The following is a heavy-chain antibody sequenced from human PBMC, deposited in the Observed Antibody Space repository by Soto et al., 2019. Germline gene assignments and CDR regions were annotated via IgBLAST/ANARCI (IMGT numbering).Heavy chain of an antibody. CDR2: IYYTGST. CDR3: ARGGSYGDFFDY. Sequence: SETLSLTCTVSGGSMSSNYWTWIRQSPGKGLEWIGYIYYTGSTKYNPSLKSRVTISLDTSKNQFSLRLTSVTSADTAVYYCARGGSYGDFFDYWGQGAQVTVSS. D-gene: IGHD4-17*01. CDR1: GGSMSSNY. J-gene: IGHJ4*02. V-gene: IGHV4-59*01.